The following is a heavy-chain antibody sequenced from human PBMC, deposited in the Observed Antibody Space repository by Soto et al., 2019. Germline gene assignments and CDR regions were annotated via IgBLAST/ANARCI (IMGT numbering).Heavy chain of an antibody. CDR3: ARGNQYYYGSASYYNNWLDR. J-gene: IGHJ5*02. CDR2: INHSGST. D-gene: IGHD3-10*01. Sequence: PSQTLSLTCAVYGGSFSGYYWSWIRQPPGKGLEWIGEINHSGSTNYNPSLKSRVTISVDTSKNQFSLKLSSVTAADTAVYYCARGNQYYYGSASYYNNWLDRWGQGPLVTVCS. V-gene: IGHV4-34*01. CDR1: GGSFSGYY.